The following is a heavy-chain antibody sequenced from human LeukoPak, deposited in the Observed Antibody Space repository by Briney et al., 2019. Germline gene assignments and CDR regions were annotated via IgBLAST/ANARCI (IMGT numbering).Heavy chain of an antibody. D-gene: IGHD3-3*01. V-gene: IGHV4-59*08. CDR3: ARGNGSSGVVIAYYYGMDV. CDR2: IYYSGST. J-gene: IGHJ6*02. CDR1: GGSISSYY. Sequence: SETLSLTCTVSGGSISSYYWSWIRQPPGKGLEWIGYIYYSGSTNYNPSLKSRVTISVDTSKNQFSLKLSSVTAADTAVYYCARGNGSSGVVIAYYYGMDVWGQGTTVTVSS.